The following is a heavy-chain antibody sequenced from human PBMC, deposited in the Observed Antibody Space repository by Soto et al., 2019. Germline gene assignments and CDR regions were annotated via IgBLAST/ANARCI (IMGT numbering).Heavy chain of an antibody. CDR3: ASSTLYGMDV. J-gene: IGHJ6*01. D-gene: IGHD4-17*01. CDR1: GGSISSGYYY. CDR2: FYYSGNT. V-gene: IGHV4-30-4*01. Sequence: SETLSLTCSVSGGSISSGYYYWCWMRQPAGKGLEWIGNFYYSGNTYYTPSLKSRLIISKDTSKNQSSLKVGSVTAADTAVYYSASSTLYGMDVWGQGTTVTVSS.